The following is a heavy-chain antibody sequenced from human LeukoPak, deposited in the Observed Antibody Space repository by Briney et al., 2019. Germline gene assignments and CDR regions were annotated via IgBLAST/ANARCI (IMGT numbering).Heavy chain of an antibody. CDR1: GYTLTELF. CDR3: ATANYDSSGYSHYYYYMDV. CDR2: FDPEDGET. Sequence: GASVKVSCKVSGYTLTELFMHWVRQAPGNGLEWMGGFDPEDGETIYAQKLQRRVTMTEDTYTDTAYMKLSRLRSEDTAVYYCATANYDSSGYSHYYYYMDVWGKGTTVTVS. J-gene: IGHJ6*03. V-gene: IGHV1-24*01. D-gene: IGHD3-22*01.